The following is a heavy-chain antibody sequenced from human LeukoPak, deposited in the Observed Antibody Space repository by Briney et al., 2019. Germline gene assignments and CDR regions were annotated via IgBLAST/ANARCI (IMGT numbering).Heavy chain of an antibody. CDR3: AQEIGYCSGGICCSLEYFLN. Sequence: PGGSLRLSCAASGFTFSTYAMTWVRQAPGKGLEWVSTISGSGGSTYFAASVKGRFTISRDNAKNTFYLEMNSLRVEDTAIYYCAQEIGYCSGGICCSLEYFLNWGQGTLVTVSS. CDR1: GFTFSTYA. D-gene: IGHD2-15*01. J-gene: IGHJ1*01. CDR2: ISGSGGST. V-gene: IGHV3-23*01.